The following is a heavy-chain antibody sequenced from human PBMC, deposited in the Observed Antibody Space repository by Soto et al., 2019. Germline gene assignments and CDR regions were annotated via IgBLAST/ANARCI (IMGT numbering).Heavy chain of an antibody. CDR1: GGSISSYY. CDR2: IYYSGST. V-gene: IGHV4-59*01. CDR3: ASSWPPAEEFDY. J-gene: IGHJ4*02. Sequence: SETLSLTCTVSGGSISSYYWSWIRQPPGKGLEWIGYIYYSGSTNYNPSLKSRVTISVDTSKNQFSLKLSSVTAADTAVYYCASSWPPAEEFDYWGQGTLVTVSS.